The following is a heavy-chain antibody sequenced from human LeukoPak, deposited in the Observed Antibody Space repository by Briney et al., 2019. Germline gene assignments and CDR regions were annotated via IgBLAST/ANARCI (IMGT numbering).Heavy chain of an antibody. J-gene: IGHJ4*02. V-gene: IGHV1-2*02. Sequence: ASVKVSCKASGYTFTGYYIHWVRQAPGQGLEWMGWINPSIGGTNYAQKFQGRVTMTRDTSISTAYMELSRLRSDDTAVYYCARDLGAAVAGYDYWGEGALVTVSS. D-gene: IGHD6-19*01. CDR3: ARDLGAAVAGYDY. CDR1: GYTFTGYY. CDR2: INPSIGGT.